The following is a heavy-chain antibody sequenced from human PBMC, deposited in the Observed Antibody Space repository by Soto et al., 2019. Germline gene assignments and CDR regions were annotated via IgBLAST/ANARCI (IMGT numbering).Heavy chain of an antibody. CDR3: ARQIAASGTDYYHYGMAV. CDR1: GYSFTSYW. Sequence: WESLKISCKGSGYSFTSYWIGWVRQMPGKGLEWMGIIYPGDSDTRYSPSFQGQVTISADKSISIAYLKWSSLKASDTAMYYCARQIAASGTDYYHYGMAVSGQGTTVPVS. V-gene: IGHV5-51*01. CDR2: IYPGDSDT. D-gene: IGHD6-13*01. J-gene: IGHJ6*02.